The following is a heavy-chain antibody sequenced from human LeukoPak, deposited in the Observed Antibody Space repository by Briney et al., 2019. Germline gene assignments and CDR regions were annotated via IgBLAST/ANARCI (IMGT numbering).Heavy chain of an antibody. J-gene: IGHJ4*02. CDR2: INSDGSST. D-gene: IGHD3-22*01. Sequence: GGSLRLSCAASGFTFSSYWMHWVRQAPGKGLVWVSRINSDGSSTSYADSVKGRFTISRDSAKNTLYLQMNSLRAEDTAVYYCARFPMPGDSSGYSDYWGQGTLVTVSS. CDR1: GFTFSSYW. V-gene: IGHV3-74*01. CDR3: ARFPMPGDSSGYSDY.